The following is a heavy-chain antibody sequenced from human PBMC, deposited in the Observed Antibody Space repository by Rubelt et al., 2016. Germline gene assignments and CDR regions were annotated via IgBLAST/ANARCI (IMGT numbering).Heavy chain of an antibody. CDR2: IYYSGST. Sequence: QVQLQESGPGLVKPSETLSLTCTVSGGSISGYYWSWVRQPPGKGLEWIGHIYYSGSTNYNPSLKSRFTISLDTSKNQFSLKLSSVTAADTAVDYCARQSTGHSNWFDPWGQGTLVTVSS. J-gene: IGHJ5*02. CDR1: GGSISGYY. D-gene: IGHD2-8*02. CDR3: ARQSTGHSNWFDP. V-gene: IGHV4-59*01.